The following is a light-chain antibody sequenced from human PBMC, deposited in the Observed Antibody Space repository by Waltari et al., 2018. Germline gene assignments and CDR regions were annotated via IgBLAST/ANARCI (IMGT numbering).Light chain of an antibody. Sequence: QYALTQTAPVSGSPGQSNTISRHGTSSDVGVYNYVSCYQQHPGKAPKLMIFDVSNRPSGVSNRFSGSKSGNTASLTISGLQAEDEADYYCSSYISSSTLEVFGGGTRLTVL. J-gene: IGLJ3*02. CDR1: SSDVGVYNY. CDR3: SSYISSSTLEV. V-gene: IGLV2-14*03. CDR2: DVS.